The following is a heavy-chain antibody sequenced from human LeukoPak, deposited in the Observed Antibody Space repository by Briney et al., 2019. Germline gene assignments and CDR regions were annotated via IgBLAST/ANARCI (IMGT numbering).Heavy chain of an antibody. J-gene: IGHJ6*03. Sequence: ASVKVSCKASGYTFTGYYMHWVRQAPGQGLEWMGWINPNSGGTNYAQKFQGRVTMTRDTSISTAYMELSRLRSDDTAVYYCARVVGALMRYYYYYMDVWGKGTTVTVSS. D-gene: IGHD1-26*01. CDR3: ARVVGALMRYYYYYMDV. CDR2: INPNSGGT. V-gene: IGHV1-2*02. CDR1: GYTFTGYY.